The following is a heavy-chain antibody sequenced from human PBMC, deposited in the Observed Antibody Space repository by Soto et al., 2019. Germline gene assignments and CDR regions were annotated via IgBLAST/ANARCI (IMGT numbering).Heavy chain of an antibody. CDR3: AREQQWLGPVRRKFFGY. J-gene: IGHJ4*02. D-gene: IGHD6-19*01. CDR1: GYTFTSYY. V-gene: IGHV1-46*01. CDR2: INPSGGST. Sequence: ASVKVSCKASGYTFTSYYMHWVRQAPGQGLEWMGIINPSGGSTSYAQKFQGRVTMTRDTSTSTVYMELSSLRSEDTAVYYCAREQQWLGPVRRKFFGYWGQGTLVTVSS.